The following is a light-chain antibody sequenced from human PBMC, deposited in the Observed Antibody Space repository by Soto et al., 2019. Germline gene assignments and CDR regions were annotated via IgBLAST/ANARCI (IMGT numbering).Light chain of an antibody. CDR3: QQLNSYPLT. J-gene: IGKJ4*01. CDR1: QTISSW. CDR2: KAS. V-gene: IGKV1-5*03. Sequence: DIQMTQSPSTLSGSVGDRVSITGRASQTISSWLAWYQQKPGKAPKLLIYKASTLKSGVPSRFSGSGSGTEFTLTISSLQPEDFATYYCQQLNSYPLTFGGGTKVDI.